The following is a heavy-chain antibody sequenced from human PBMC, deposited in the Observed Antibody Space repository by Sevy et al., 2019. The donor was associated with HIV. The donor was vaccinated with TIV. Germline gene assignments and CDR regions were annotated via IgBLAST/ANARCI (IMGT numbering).Heavy chain of an antibody. CDR2: ISSSGTTI. CDR1: GFTFSSYE. J-gene: IGHJ4*02. CDR3: TNRGIVIITGFDY. D-gene: IGHD1-20*01. V-gene: IGHV3-48*03. Sequence: GGFLRLSCEASGFTFSSYEMNWVRQAPGKGLEWVSYISSSGTTIKYADSVKGRFTISRDNSKNTVYLQMNSLRAEDTAVYYCTNRGIVIITGFDYWGQGTLVTVSS.